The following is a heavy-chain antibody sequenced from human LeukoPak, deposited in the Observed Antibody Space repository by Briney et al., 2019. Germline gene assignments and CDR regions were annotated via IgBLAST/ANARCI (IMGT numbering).Heavy chain of an antibody. CDR1: GFTFSSYA. V-gene: IGHV3-23*01. CDR3: AKDPPILRWSFDY. Sequence: QPGGSLRLSCAASGFTFSSYAMSWVRQAPGKGLEWVSTIVDTGDGTFYADSVRGRFTISRDSSKNTLYLQMNSLRADDTAVYYCAKDPPILRWSFDYWGQGTLVTVSS. CDR2: IVDTGDGT. D-gene: IGHD4-23*01. J-gene: IGHJ4*02.